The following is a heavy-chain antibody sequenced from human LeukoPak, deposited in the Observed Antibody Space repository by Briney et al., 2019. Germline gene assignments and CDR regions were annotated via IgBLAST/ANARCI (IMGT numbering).Heavy chain of an antibody. V-gene: IGHV4-59*01. CDR2: IFYSGST. CDR3: AREVGTTDDAFDI. Sequence: SETLSLTCTVSGGSISSYYWSWIRQPPGKGLEWIGYIFYSGSTNYNPSLKGRVTISVDTSKNQFSLRLTSVTAADTAVYYCAREVGTTDDAFDIWGQGTMVTVSS. CDR1: GGSISSYY. J-gene: IGHJ3*02. D-gene: IGHD1-26*01.